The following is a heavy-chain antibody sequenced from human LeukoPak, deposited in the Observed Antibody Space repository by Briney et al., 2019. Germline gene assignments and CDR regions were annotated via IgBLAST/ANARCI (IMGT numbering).Heavy chain of an antibody. D-gene: IGHD2-2*02. Sequence: PGGSLRLSCAASGFTFSSYAMSWVRQAPGKGLEWVSSISASGTYRYYADSVKGRFSISRDNAKNSLFLQMNSLRAEDTAVYYCASEAYCAGRTNCYTEEEGVFDYWGQGTLVTVSS. CDR3: ASEAYCAGRTNCYTEEEGVFDY. CDR1: GFTFSSYA. CDR2: ISASGTYR. J-gene: IGHJ4*02. V-gene: IGHV3-21*01.